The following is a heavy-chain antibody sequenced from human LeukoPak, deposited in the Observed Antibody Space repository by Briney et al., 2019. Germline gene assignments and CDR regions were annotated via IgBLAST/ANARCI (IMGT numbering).Heavy chain of an antibody. CDR1: GGTFSSYA. CDR2: INPNSGGT. CDR3: ARTPVGSPSGSAPGDY. J-gene: IGHJ4*02. D-gene: IGHD1-14*01. V-gene: IGHV1-2*02. Sequence: ASVKVSCKASGGTFSSYAISWVRQAPGQGLEWMGWINPNSGGTNYAQKFQGRVTMTRDTSISTAYMGLSRLRSDDTAVYYCARTPVGSPSGSAPGDYWGQGTLVTVSS.